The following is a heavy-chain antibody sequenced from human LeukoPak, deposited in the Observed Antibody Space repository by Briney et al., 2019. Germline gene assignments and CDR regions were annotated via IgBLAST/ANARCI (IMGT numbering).Heavy chain of an antibody. Sequence: SETLCLTCAVYGGSFSGYYWSWIRQPPGKGLERIGEINHSGSTNYNPSLKSRVTISVDTSKNQFSLKLSSVTAADTAVYYCARAVWFGELLSPHGEYYFDYWGQGTLVTVSS. CDR1: GGSFSGYY. J-gene: IGHJ4*02. D-gene: IGHD3-10*01. CDR3: ARAVWFGELLSPHGEYYFDY. V-gene: IGHV4-34*01. CDR2: INHSGST.